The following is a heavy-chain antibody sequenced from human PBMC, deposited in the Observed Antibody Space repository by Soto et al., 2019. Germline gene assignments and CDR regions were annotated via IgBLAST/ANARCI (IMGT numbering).Heavy chain of an antibody. V-gene: IGHV4-59*12. CDR2: FHNSGNP. CDR1: GGSISGYH. J-gene: IGHJ4*02. Sequence: PSETLSLTCSISGGSISGYHWNWIRQTPGKGVEWIGYFHNSGNPKYSPSLKSRVTISVDTSKNQFSLKLTSVTAADTAGYYCARRYGGNLDYWGQGTPVTVSS. CDR3: ARRYGGNLDY. D-gene: IGHD2-15*01.